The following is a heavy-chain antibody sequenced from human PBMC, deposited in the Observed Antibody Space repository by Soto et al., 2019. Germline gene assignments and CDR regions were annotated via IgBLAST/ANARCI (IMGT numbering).Heavy chain of an antibody. CDR3: ARYGSGSWVEVLWFDP. D-gene: IGHD3-10*01. V-gene: IGHV4-59*01. Sequence: SETLSLTCTVSGGSISSYYWSWIRQPPGKGLEWIGYIYYSGSTNYNPSLKSRVTISVDTSKNQFSLKLRSVTAADTAVYYCARYGSGSWVEVLWFDPWGQGTLVTVSS. CDR2: IYYSGST. CDR1: GGSISSYY. J-gene: IGHJ5*02.